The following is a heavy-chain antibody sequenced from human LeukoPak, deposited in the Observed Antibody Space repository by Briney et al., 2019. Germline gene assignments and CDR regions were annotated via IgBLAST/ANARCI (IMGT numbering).Heavy chain of an antibody. D-gene: IGHD3-16*01. CDR3: ASPNHDAPRGTEDYYFDY. CDR1: GDSISTSSYY. J-gene: IGHJ4*02. CDR2: IYYSGST. Sequence: ASETLSLTCSVSGDSISTSSYYWGWIRQPPGKGLEWIGTIYYSGSTYYNPSLTSRVTISVDTSKNQFSLKLSSVTAADTAVYYCASPNHDAPRGTEDYYFDYWGQGTLVTVSS. V-gene: IGHV4-39*01.